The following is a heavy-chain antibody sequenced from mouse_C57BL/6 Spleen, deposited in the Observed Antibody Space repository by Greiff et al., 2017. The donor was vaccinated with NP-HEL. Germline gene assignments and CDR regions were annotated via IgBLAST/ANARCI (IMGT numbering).Heavy chain of an antibody. CDR3: ASPTVVAYYFDY. J-gene: IGHJ2*01. CDR2: INPYNGGT. D-gene: IGHD1-1*01. V-gene: IGHV1-19*01. CDR1: GYTFTDYY. Sequence: EVQLQQSGPVLVKPGASVKMSCKASGYTFTDYYMNWVKQSHGKSLEWIGVINPYNGGTSYNQKFKGKATLTVDKSSSTAYMELNSLTSEDSAVYYCASPTVVAYYFDYWGQGTTLTVSS.